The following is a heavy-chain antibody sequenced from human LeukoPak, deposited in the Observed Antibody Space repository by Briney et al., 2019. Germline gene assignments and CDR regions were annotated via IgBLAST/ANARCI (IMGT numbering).Heavy chain of an antibody. CDR1: GGTFSSYA. V-gene: IGHV1-69*05. CDR2: IIPIFGTA. J-gene: IGHJ4*02. D-gene: IGHD3-22*01. CDR3: ARESYYDSSGYTP. Sequence: ASVKVSCKASGGTFSSYAISWVRQAPGQGLEWMGRIIPIFGTANYAQKFQGRVTITTDESTSTAYMELSSLRSEDTAVYYCARESYYDSSGYTPWGQETLVTVSS.